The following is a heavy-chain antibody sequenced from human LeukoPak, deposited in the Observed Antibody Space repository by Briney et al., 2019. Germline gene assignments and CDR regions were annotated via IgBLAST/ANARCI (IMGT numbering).Heavy chain of an antibody. CDR1: GFTFSSYE. D-gene: IGHD4-17*01. V-gene: IGHV3-48*03. CDR2: ISSSGSTI. J-gene: IGHJ4*02. CDR3: ARLSTVTTFDY. Sequence: GRSLRLSCAASGFTFSSYEMNWVRQAPGKGLEWVLYISSSGSTIYYADSVKGRFTISRDNAKNSLYLQMNSLRAEDTAVYYCARLSTVTTFDYWGQGTLVTVSS.